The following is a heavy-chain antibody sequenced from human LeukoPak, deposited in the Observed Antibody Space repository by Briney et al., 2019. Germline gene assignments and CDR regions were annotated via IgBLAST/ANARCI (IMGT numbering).Heavy chain of an antibody. Sequence: GGSLRLSCAASGFTFSSYGMHWVRQAPGKGLEWVASIRYDGSNKYYADSVKGRFTISRDNSKNTLYLQMNSLRAEDTAVYYCAKGNRGYSYAIFDYWGQGTLVTVSS. CDR3: AKGNRGYSYAIFDY. D-gene: IGHD5-18*01. V-gene: IGHV3-30*02. CDR2: IRYDGSNK. J-gene: IGHJ4*02. CDR1: GFTFSSYG.